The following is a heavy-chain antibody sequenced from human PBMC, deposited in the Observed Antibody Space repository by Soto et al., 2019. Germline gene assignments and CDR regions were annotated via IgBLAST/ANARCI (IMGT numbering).Heavy chain of an antibody. Sequence: EVQLVESGGGLVKPGGSLRLSCAASGFTFSSYSMNWVRQAPGKGLEWVSSISSSISYIYYADSVKGRFTISRDNAKNSLYLQMKVLRAEATALYGCARPQRDYYGDHGGFWYFELWGRGTLLTVSS. D-gene: IGHD4-17*01. J-gene: IGHJ2*01. CDR3: ARPQRDYYGDHGGFWYFEL. CDR2: ISSSISYI. V-gene: IGHV3-21*01. CDR1: GFTFSSYS.